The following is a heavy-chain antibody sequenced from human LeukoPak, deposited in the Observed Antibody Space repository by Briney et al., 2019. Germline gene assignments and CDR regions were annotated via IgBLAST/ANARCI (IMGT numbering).Heavy chain of an antibody. Sequence: SETLSLTCTVSGGSISSYYWSWIRQPPGKGLEWIGYIYYSGSTNYNPSLKSRVTISVDTSKNQFSLKLSSVTAADTAVYYCAREGRYCSSTSCYSSFDYWGQGTLVTVSS. CDR1: GGSISSYY. CDR2: IYYSGST. J-gene: IGHJ4*02. D-gene: IGHD2-2*02. V-gene: IGHV4-59*12. CDR3: AREGRYCSSTSCYSSFDY.